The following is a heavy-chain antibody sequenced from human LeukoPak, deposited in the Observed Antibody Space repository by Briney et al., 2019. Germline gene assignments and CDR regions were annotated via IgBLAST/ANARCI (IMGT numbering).Heavy chain of an antibody. J-gene: IGHJ4*02. CDR2: IIPILGVA. V-gene: IGHV1-69*04. CDR3: ARSAWYYYGSGSSHFDY. CDR1: GGTFSSYA. Sequence: ASVKVSCKASGGTFSSYAISWVRQAPGQGLEWMGRIIPILGVANYAQKFQGRVTITADKSTSTAYMELNSLRSEDTAVYYCARSAWYYYGSGSSHFDYWGQGTLVTVSS. D-gene: IGHD3-10*01.